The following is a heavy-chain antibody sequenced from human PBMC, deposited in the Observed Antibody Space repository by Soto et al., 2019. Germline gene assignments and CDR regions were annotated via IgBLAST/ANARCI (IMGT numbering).Heavy chain of an antibody. D-gene: IGHD4-4*01. CDR2: INHSRST. CDR3: ARGIPSSTDNWFDP. CDR1: GGSFSGYY. V-gene: IGHV4-34*01. J-gene: IGHJ5*02. Sequence: PSETLSLTCAVYGGSFSGYYWSWIRQPPGKGLEWIGEINHSRSTNYNPSLKSRVTISVDTSKNQYSLKLSSVTAADTALYYCARGIPSSTDNWFDPWGQGTLVTVSS.